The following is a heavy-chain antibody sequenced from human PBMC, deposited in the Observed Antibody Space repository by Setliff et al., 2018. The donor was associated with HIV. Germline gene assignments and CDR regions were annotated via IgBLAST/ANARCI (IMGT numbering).Heavy chain of an antibody. CDR3: AKDGISGGAYPPYYFDY. J-gene: IGHJ4*01. Sequence: PGGSLRLSCAASGFTFSSYSMNWVRQAPGKGLEWVAVISYDGSEKYYADSVKGRFTISRDNSKNTLYLQMNGLRVEDTAVYYCAKDGISGGAYPPYYFDYWGHGTLVTVSS. D-gene: IGHD2-15*01. CDR1: GFTFSSYS. V-gene: IGHV3-30*18. CDR2: ISYDGSEK.